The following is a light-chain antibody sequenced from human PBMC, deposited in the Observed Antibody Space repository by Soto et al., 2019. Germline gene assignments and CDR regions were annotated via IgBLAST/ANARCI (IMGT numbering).Light chain of an antibody. CDR2: HVS. J-gene: IGLJ1*01. CDR3: SSSTSTSNYV. CDR1: SSDVGGYNY. Sequence: QSVLTQPASVSGSPGQSITISCTGTSSDVGGYNYVSWYQQYPGKAPKLMIYHVSNRPSGVSNRFSGSKSGNSASLTISGLEADDEADYYCSSSTSTSNYVFGTGTKLTVL. V-gene: IGLV2-14*01.